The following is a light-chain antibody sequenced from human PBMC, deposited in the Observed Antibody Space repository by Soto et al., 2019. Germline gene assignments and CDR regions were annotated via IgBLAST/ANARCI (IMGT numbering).Light chain of an antibody. CDR3: SSYAGSNNVV. J-gene: IGLJ2*01. V-gene: IGLV2-8*01. CDR1: SSDVGGYNY. CDR2: EVS. Sequence: QSALTQPPSASGSPGQSVTISCTGTSSDVGGYNYVSWYQQHPGKAPKLMIYEVSKRPSGVPDRFSGSKSGNTASLTVSGLKDEDEADYYFSSYAGSNNVVFGGGTKLTVL.